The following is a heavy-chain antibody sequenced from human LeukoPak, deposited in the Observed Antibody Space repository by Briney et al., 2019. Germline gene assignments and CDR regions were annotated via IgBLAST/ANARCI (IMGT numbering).Heavy chain of an antibody. CDR1: GDSVSSNSVS. CDR3: ARGRLWAFDI. Sequence: SQTLSLTCAISGDSVSSNSVSWNWIRQSPSRGLEWLGKTYYRSKWYNDYAVSVKSRITINPDTSKSQFSLQLNSATPEDTAVYYCARGRLWAFDIWGQGTMVTVSS. CDR2: TYYRSKWYN. D-gene: IGHD2-21*01. J-gene: IGHJ3*02. V-gene: IGHV6-1*01.